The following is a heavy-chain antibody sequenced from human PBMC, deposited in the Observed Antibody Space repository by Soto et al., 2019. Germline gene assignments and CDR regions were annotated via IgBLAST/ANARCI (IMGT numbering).Heavy chain of an antibody. CDR2: INPSGGST. V-gene: IGHV1-46*01. J-gene: IGHJ5*02. D-gene: IGHD3-9*01. CDR1: GYTFISYY. Sequence: GASVKVSCKASGYTFISYYMHWVRQAPGQGLEWMGTINPSGGSTNYAQKFQGRVTMTTDTSTSTAYMELRSLRSDDTAVYYCARGKSYYDILTGYGWFDPWGQGTLVTVSS. CDR3: ARGKSYYDILTGYGWFDP.